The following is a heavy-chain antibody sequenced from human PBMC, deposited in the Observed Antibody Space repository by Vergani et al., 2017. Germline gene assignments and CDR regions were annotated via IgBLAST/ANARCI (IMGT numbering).Heavy chain of an antibody. J-gene: IGHJ4*02. CDR3: AREGYCTNGVCFTLFDV. CDR2: IRHDGIT. D-gene: IGHD2-8*01. V-gene: IGHV4-34*01. CDR1: GGSFNDYW. Sequence: QAQLQQWGAGLLKPSETLSLTCAIYGGSFNDYWWTWIRLPPGKGLEWIGEIRHDGITHYSPSLKRRVTISIDTSTHQFSLNLRSVTAADTAVYYCAREGYCTNGVCFTLFDVWGQGALVTVYS.